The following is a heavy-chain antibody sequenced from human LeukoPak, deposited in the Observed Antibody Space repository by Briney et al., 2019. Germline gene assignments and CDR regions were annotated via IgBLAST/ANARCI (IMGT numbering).Heavy chain of an antibody. V-gene: IGHV4-39*01. CDR3: ASTDRITIFGVVSD. D-gene: IGHD3-3*01. CDR1: GGSISSSSYY. CDR2: IYYSGTT. J-gene: IGHJ4*02. Sequence: PSETLSLTCSVSGGSISSSSYYWHWIRQPPGKGLEWVGSIYYSGTTYYNSSLKSRVTISEDTSKNQFSLKLSSVTAADTAVYYCASTDRITIFGVVSDWGQGTLVTVSS.